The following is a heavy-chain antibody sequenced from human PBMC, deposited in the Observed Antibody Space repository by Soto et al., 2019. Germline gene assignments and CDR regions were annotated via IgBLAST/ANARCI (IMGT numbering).Heavy chain of an antibody. Sequence: VASVKVSSKASGYTFTGYYMHWVRQAPGQGLEWMGWINPNSGGTNYAQKFQGWVTMTRDTSISTAYMELSRLRSDDTAVYYCARDQSGTYYYDSSGYWVLNDWGQGTLVTVSS. D-gene: IGHD3-22*01. CDR1: GYTFTGYY. CDR3: ARDQSGTYYYDSSGYWVLND. V-gene: IGHV1-2*04. CDR2: INPNSGGT. J-gene: IGHJ4*02.